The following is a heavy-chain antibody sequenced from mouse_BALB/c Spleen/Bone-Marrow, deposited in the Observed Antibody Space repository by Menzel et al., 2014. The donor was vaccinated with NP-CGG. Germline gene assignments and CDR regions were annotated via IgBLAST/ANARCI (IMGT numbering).Heavy chain of an antibody. Sequence: EVMLVESGGGLVQPGGSRKLSCAASGFTFSSFGMHWVRQAPEKGLEWVAYISSGSSTIYYADTVMGRFTISRDNPKNTLFLQMTSLRSEDTAMYYCARSGSSSGYFDYWCQGTTLTVSS. J-gene: IGHJ2*01. V-gene: IGHV5-17*02. CDR1: GFTFSSFG. CDR2: ISSGSSTI. CDR3: ARSGSSSGYFDY. D-gene: IGHD1-1*01.